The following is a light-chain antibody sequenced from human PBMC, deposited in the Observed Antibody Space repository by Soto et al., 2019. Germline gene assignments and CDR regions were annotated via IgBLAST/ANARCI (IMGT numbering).Light chain of an antibody. CDR1: QSLGSD. Sequence: EIAMTQSPGTLSLSPGDTATLSCRASQSLGSDLAWYQQKLGRSPRLLIHGASTRAPGFPARFSGSGSGTDFTLTISSLEPEDFAVYYCQQRSNWPRTFGQGTKVDI. J-gene: IGKJ1*01. CDR3: QQRSNWPRT. V-gene: IGKV3-11*01. CDR2: GAS.